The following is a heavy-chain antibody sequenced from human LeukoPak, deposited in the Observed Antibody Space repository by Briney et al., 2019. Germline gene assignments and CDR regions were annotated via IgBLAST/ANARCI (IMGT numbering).Heavy chain of an antibody. CDR2: ISGSGGST. J-gene: IGHJ4*02. Sequence: PGGSLRLSCAASGFTFSSYAMSWVRQAPGKGLEWVSAISGSGGSTYYADSVKGRFTISRDNSKNTLYLQMNSLRDEDTAVYYCARGQGHYYGSGSYYYFDYWGQGTLVTVSS. CDR1: GFTFSSYA. CDR3: ARGQGHYYGSGSYYYFDY. D-gene: IGHD3-10*01. V-gene: IGHV3-23*01.